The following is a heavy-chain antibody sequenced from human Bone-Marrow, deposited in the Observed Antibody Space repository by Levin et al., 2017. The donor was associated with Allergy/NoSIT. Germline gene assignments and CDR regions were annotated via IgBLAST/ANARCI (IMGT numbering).Heavy chain of an antibody. CDR3: ARDSLIEGIGAFDI. V-gene: IGHV3-21*01. D-gene: IGHD2-21*01. CDR1: GFTFSSYS. J-gene: IGHJ3*02. Sequence: AGESLKISCAASGFTFSSYSMNWVRQAPGKGLEWVSSISSSSSYIYYADSVKGRFTISRDNAKNSLYLQMNSLRAEDTAVYYCARDSLIEGIGAFDIWGQGTMVTVSS. CDR2: ISSSSSYI.